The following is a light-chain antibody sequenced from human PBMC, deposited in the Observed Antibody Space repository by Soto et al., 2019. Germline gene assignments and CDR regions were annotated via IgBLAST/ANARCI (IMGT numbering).Light chain of an antibody. Sequence: QSALTQPASVSGSPGQSITISCTGTSSDVGSYNLVSWYQHHPGKAPKLMIYEGSKWPSGVSNRFSGSKSGNTASLTISGLQAEDEADYYCCAYSVHSTVVFGGGTKLPVL. CDR1: SSDVGSYNL. CDR2: EGS. V-gene: IGLV2-23*03. CDR3: CAYSVHSTVV. J-gene: IGLJ2*01.